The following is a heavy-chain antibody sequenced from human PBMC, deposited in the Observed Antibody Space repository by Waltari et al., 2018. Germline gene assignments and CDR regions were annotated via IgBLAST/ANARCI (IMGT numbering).Heavy chain of an antibody. Sequence: EVQLLESGGGLVQPGGSLRLSCAASGFSFSNYAMSWVRQVPGKGLEWVSAARDSGGSSYYADSVKGRFTISRDNSKNMLYLQMKYLSAEDTALYYCAKDLLPTGVFDYWGQGALVTVSS. CDR2: ARDSGGSS. CDR1: GFSFSNYA. CDR3: AKDLLPTGVFDY. V-gene: IGHV3-23*01. D-gene: IGHD3-10*01. J-gene: IGHJ4*02.